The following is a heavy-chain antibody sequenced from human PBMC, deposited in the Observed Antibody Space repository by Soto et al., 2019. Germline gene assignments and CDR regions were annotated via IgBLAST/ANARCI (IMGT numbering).Heavy chain of an antibody. CDR1: GFTFRSYW. Sequence: PGGSLRLSCAASGFTFRSYWMHWVRQAPGKGLVWVSRINSDGSSTSYAASVKGRFTISRDNAKNTLYLQMNSLRAEATAVYYCARVPYRIFGVVPPESYGMDVWGQGTTVTVSS. D-gene: IGHD3-3*01. J-gene: IGHJ6*02. CDR2: INSDGSST. CDR3: ARVPYRIFGVVPPESYGMDV. V-gene: IGHV3-74*01.